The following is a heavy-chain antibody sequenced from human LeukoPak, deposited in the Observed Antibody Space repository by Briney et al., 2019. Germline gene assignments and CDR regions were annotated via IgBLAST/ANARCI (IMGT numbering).Heavy chain of an antibody. CDR3: AKVIPGGVVITNFDY. V-gene: IGHV3-23*01. CDR1: GFTFSSYA. CDR2: IRGSGGST. J-gene: IGHJ4*02. D-gene: IGHD3-3*01. Sequence: GGSLRLSCAASGFTFSSYAMSWVRQAPGKGLEWVSAIRGSGGSTYYADSVKGRFTISRDNSKNTLYLQMNSLRAEDTAVYYCAKVIPGGVVITNFDYWGQGTLVTVSS.